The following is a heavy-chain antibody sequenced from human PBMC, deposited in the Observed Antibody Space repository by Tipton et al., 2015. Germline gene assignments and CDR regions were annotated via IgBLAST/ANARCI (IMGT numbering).Heavy chain of an antibody. D-gene: IGHD2-15*01. CDR2: VTWSGAAL. Sequence: SLRLSCVGSGFSFEDYAMHWVRQRPGKGLEWVSGVTWSGAALGYGDSVTGRFTISRDNAKNSLYLQMNSLRAEDTAVYYCARDGKVAALDFWGQGTLVTVSS. CDR3: ARDGKVAALDF. CDR1: GFSFEDYA. V-gene: IGHV3-9*01. J-gene: IGHJ4*02.